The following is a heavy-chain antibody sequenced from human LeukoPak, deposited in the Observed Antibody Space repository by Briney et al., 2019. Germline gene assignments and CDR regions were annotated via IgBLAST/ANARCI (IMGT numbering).Heavy chain of an antibody. CDR3: ARTEMGYYYYYMDV. J-gene: IGHJ6*03. CDR1: GFTFSSYS. CDR2: ISTSSSYI. V-gene: IGHV3-21*01. Sequence: GGSLRLSCAASGFTFSSYSMNWVRQAPGKGLEWVSFISTSSSYIYYADSVKGRFTISRDNAKSSLYLQMNSLRAEDTAVYYCARTEMGYYYYYMDVWGTGTTVTISS. D-gene: IGHD5-24*01.